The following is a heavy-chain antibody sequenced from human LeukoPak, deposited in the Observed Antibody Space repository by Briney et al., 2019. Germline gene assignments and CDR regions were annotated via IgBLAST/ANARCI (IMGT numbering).Heavy chain of an antibody. V-gene: IGHV3-23*01. CDR1: GFTFSTYA. D-gene: IGHD2-15*01. Sequence: PGGSLRLSCAASGFTFSTYAMSWVRQAPGKGLEWVSAISGTGDSTYYVDSVKGRFTISRDNSKNTLYLQMNSLRPEDTAVYYCTRHPAEGDYWGQGTLVTVSS. CDR2: ISGTGDST. J-gene: IGHJ4*02. CDR3: TRHPAEGDY.